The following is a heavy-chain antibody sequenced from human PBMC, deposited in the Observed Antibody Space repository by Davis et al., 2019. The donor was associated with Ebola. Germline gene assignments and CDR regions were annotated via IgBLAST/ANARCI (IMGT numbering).Heavy chain of an antibody. Sequence: ASVKVSCKASGYTFTGYYMHWVRQAPGQGLEWMGWINPNSGGTNYAQKFQGWVTMTRDTSISTAYMELSRLRSDDTAVYYCARGGSIAARLGGYYFDYWGQGTLVTVSS. CDR2: INPNSGGT. V-gene: IGHV1-2*04. CDR1: GYTFTGYY. D-gene: IGHD6-6*01. J-gene: IGHJ4*02. CDR3: ARGGSIAARLGGYYFDY.